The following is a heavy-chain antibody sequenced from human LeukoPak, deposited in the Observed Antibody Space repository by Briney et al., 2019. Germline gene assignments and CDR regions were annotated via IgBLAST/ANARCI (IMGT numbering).Heavy chain of an antibody. CDR3: ARGMYSSSSFDY. CDR2: INHSGST. CDR1: GGSFSGYY. D-gene: IGHD6-6*01. J-gene: IGHJ4*02. Sequence: SETLSLTCAVYGGSFSGYYWSWIRQPPGKWLEWIGEINHSGSTNYNPSLKSRVTISVDTSKNQFSLKLSSVTAADTAVYYCARGMYSSSSFDYWGQGTLVTVSS. V-gene: IGHV4-34*01.